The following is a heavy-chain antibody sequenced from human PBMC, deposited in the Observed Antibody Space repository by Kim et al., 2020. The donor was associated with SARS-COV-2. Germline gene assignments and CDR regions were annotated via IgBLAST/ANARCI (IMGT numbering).Heavy chain of an antibody. CDR2: GST. CDR3: AKAKFGIDY. Sequence: GSTSYASSVKVRFTISRDNSKTSLYLQMNSLRTEATALYYCAKAKFGIDYWGQGTLVTVSS. D-gene: IGHD3-10*01. J-gene: IGHJ4*02. V-gene: IGHV3-43*01.